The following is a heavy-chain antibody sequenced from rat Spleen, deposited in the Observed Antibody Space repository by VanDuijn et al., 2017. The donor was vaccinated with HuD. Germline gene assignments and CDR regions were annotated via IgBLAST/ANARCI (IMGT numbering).Heavy chain of an antibody. CDR2: ITNTVGST. CDR1: GFTFSDYY. CDR3: ARNGAYRYNSPYFYF. J-gene: IGHJ1*01. V-gene: IGHV5-25*01. Sequence: EVQLVESGGGLVQPGRSLTLSCAASGFTFSDYYMTWVRQAPTRGLEWVATITNTVGSTYYPESVKGRFTISRKNSKSTLYLQMNIRRSEDTATYYCARNGAYRYNSPYFYFWGPGTMVTVSS. D-gene: IGHD1-5*01.